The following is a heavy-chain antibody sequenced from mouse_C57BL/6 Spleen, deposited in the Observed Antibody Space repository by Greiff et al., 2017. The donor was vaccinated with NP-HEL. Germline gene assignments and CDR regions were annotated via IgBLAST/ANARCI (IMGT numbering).Heavy chain of an antibody. CDR1: GFTFSSYG. Sequence: EVQLVESGGDLVKPGGSLQLSCAASGFTFSSYGMSWVRQTPDKRLEWVATISSGGSYTYYPDSVKGRFTISRDNAKNTLYLQMSSLKSEDTAMYYCARHGGGTTVVAHWYFDVWGTGTTVTVSS. CDR2: ISSGGSYT. D-gene: IGHD1-1*01. CDR3: ARHGGGTTVVAHWYFDV. V-gene: IGHV5-6*01. J-gene: IGHJ1*03.